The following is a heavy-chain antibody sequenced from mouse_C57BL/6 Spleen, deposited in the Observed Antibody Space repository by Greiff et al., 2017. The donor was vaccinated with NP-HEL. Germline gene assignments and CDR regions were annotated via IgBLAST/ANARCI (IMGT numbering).Heavy chain of an antibody. V-gene: IGHV1-82*01. CDR1: GYAFSSSW. Sequence: QVQLQQSGPELVKPGASVKISCKASGYAFSSSWMNWVKQRPGKGLEWIGRIYPGDGDTNYNGKFKGKATLTADKSSSTAYMQLSSLTSEDSAVYFCARDGITTVVYWYFDVWGTGTTVTVSS. J-gene: IGHJ1*03. D-gene: IGHD1-1*01. CDR3: ARDGITTVVYWYFDV. CDR2: IYPGDGDT.